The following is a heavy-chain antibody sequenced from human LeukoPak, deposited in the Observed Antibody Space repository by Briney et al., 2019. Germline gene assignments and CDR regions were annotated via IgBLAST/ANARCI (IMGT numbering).Heavy chain of an antibody. J-gene: IGHJ4*02. CDR1: GYTFTGYY. CDR2: INPNSGGT. CDR3: ASSPTVAAILWFGELSN. Sequence: ASVKVSCKASGYTFTGYYMHWVRQAPGQGLEWMGWINPNSGGTNYAQKFQGRVTMTRDTSISTAYMELSRLRSDDTAVYYCASSPTVAAILWFGELSNWGQGTLVTVSS. V-gene: IGHV1-2*02. D-gene: IGHD3-10*01.